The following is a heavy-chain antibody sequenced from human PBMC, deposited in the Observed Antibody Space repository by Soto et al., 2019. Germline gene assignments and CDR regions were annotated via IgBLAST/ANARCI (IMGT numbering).Heavy chain of an antibody. CDR2: VGGSDDDK. V-gene: IGHV3-23*01. D-gene: IGHD2-8*01. CDR3: AKDATSFIGVWDPFDM. Sequence: EVQLLESGGGVVQPGGSLRLSCAASGFTFSDYAMSWVRQTPGKGLQWVSGVGGSDDDKHYADSVRGRFIVSRDNSKITLYLQMNSLRADDSAIYYCAKDATSFIGVWDPFDMWGQGTEVTVSS. CDR1: GFTFSDYA. J-gene: IGHJ3*02.